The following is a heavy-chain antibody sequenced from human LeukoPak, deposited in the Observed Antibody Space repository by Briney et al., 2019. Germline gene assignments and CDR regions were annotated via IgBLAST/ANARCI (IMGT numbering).Heavy chain of an antibody. CDR3: ARIRWLSFDY. Sequence: SETLSLTCAVYGGSFSGYYWSWIRQPPGKGLEWIGEINHSGSTNYNPSLKSRVTISVDMSKNQFSLKLSSVTAADTAVYYCARIRWLSFDYWGQGTLVTVSS. CDR2: INHSGST. D-gene: IGHD5-24*01. J-gene: IGHJ4*02. CDR1: GGSFSGYY. V-gene: IGHV4-34*01.